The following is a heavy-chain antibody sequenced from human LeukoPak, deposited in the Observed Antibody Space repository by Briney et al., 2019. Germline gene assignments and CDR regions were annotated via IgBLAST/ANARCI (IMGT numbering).Heavy chain of an antibody. J-gene: IGHJ5*02. D-gene: IGHD4-17*01. V-gene: IGHV4-59*01. Sequence: SETLSLTCTVSGGSISGYYWSWSRQPPGKGVEWIGNLYYMRGAWYKSSLKSRVTTSVDTSRNEFSLKLSSVTAADTAVYYCARADRLAEIEYGDLHWFDPWGQGTLVTVSS. CDR2: LYYMRGA. CDR1: GGSISGYY. CDR3: ARADRLAEIEYGDLHWFDP.